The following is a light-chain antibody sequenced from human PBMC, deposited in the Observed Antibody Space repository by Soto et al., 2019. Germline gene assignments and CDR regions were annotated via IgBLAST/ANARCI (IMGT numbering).Light chain of an antibody. CDR1: QSVSSSY. CDR2: GES. J-gene: IGKJ1*01. CDR3: QQYGRSPRT. V-gene: IGKV3-20*01. Sequence: IVLTPAPATLGSSPRQRSTLSFGSSQSVSSSYLAWYQQKPGQAPRLLIYGESSRATGIPDRFSGSGSGTDFTLTISSLEHEDFAVYYCQQYGRSPRTFGQGTKV.